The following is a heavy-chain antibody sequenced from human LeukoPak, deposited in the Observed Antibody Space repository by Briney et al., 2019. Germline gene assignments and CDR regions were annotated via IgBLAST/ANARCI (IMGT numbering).Heavy chain of an antibody. CDR2: MNPNSGNT. CDR3: TRGINSAGRYFAFRPNNHHTNDY. D-gene: IGHD3-9*01. Sequence: ASVKVSCKASGYTFTSYDINWVRQATGQGLEWMGWMNPNSGNTGYAQKFQGRVTMTRNTSISTAYMELSSLRSEDTAVYYCTRGINSAGRYFAFRPNNHHTNDYWGQGTLVTVSS. CDR1: GYTFTSYD. V-gene: IGHV1-8*01. J-gene: IGHJ4*02.